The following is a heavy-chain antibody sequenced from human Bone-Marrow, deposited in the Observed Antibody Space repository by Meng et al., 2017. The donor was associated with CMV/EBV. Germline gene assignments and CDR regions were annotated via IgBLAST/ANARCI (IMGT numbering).Heavy chain of an antibody. D-gene: IGHD6-13*01. Sequence: GGSLRLSCAASGFTFSSYAMHWVRQAPGKGLEWVAFIRYDGSNKYYADSVKGRFTISRDNSKNTLYLQMNSLRAEDTAVYYCAKDKGYSSSWYSGEGMDVWGQGTTVTVSS. J-gene: IGHJ6*02. CDR3: AKDKGYSSSWYSGEGMDV. CDR2: IRYDGSNK. V-gene: IGHV3-30*02. CDR1: GFTFSSYA.